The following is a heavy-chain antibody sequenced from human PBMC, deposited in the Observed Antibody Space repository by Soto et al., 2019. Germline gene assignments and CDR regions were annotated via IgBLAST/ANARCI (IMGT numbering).Heavy chain of an antibody. J-gene: IGHJ4*02. CDR3: AKDKALELRSPFYDY. CDR1: GFTFDDYV. V-gene: IGHV3-9*01. CDR2: ISWNSGSI. Sequence: PGGSLRLSCAASGFTFDDYVMHWVRQAPGKGLEWVSGISWNSGSIGYADSVKGRFTISRDNAKNSLYLQMNSLRAEDTALYYCAKDKALELRSPFYDYWGQGTLVTVSS. D-gene: IGHD1-7*01.